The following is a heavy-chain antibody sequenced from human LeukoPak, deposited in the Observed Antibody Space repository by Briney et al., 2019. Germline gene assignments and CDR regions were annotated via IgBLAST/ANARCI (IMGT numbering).Heavy chain of an antibody. J-gene: IGHJ3*02. CDR1: GFTFSGYG. Sequence: PGGTLRLSCAASGFTFSGYGMSWVPHAPGKGLEWGSPICGSGGSTYYADSVKRRFTISRDNYKNTLYLQMNSLRAEETAVYYCAKDFYYDSSGYYESDAFDIWGQGTMVTVSS. V-gene: IGHV3-23*01. D-gene: IGHD3-22*01. CDR2: ICGSGGST. CDR3: AKDFYYDSSGYYESDAFDI.